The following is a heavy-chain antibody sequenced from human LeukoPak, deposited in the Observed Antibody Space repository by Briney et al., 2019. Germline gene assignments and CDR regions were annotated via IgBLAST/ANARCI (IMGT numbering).Heavy chain of an antibody. V-gene: IGHV4-59*01. Sequence: SETLSLTCTVPDGSISSYYWNWIRQPPGKGLEWIGYIYYSGSTNHNPSLKSRVTISVDMSKNQFSLKLSSVTAADTAVYYCARGILAVAGTFDYWGQGTPVTVSS. CDR1: DGSISSYY. CDR3: ARGILAVAGTFDY. J-gene: IGHJ4*02. CDR2: IYYSGST. D-gene: IGHD6-19*01.